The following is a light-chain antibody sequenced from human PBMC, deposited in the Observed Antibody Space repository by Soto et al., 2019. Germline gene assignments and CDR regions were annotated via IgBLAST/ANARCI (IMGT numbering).Light chain of an antibody. CDR2: GAS. CDR1: QSVAGSY. Sequence: EIVLTQSPGTLSLSPGERATLSCRASQSVAGSYLAWYQQKPGQAPRLLIYGASSRATGFPDRFSGSGSGTDFTLTIRGLEPEDSAVYYCQQYGSSSEITFGQGTRLEIK. J-gene: IGKJ5*01. CDR3: QQYGSSSEIT. V-gene: IGKV3-20*01.